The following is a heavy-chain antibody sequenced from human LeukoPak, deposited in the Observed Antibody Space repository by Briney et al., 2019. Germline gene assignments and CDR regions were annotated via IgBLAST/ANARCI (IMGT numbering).Heavy chain of an antibody. Sequence: GGSLRLSCAASGFTFSSYWMHWVRQAPGEGLVWVSRINSDGSSTSYADSVKGRFTISRDNAKNTLYLQMNSLRAGDTAVYYCAREVSSGWRKYYFDYWGQGTLVTVSS. V-gene: IGHV3-74*01. D-gene: IGHD6-19*01. J-gene: IGHJ4*02. CDR1: GFTFSSYW. CDR3: AREVSSGWRKYYFDY. CDR2: INSDGSST.